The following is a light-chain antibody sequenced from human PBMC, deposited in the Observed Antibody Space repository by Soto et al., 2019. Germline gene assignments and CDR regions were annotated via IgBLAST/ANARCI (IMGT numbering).Light chain of an antibody. Sequence: DIQMTQSPSSLSASVGDRVTITSQASQDISNYLNWYQQTPGKAPKLLIYDASNLETGVPSRFSGSGSGTYFTFTISGLRPEDIATYYCQQYDSLPLSFGPGTKVDI. CDR1: QDISNY. J-gene: IGKJ3*01. CDR2: DAS. CDR3: QQYDSLPLS. V-gene: IGKV1-33*01.